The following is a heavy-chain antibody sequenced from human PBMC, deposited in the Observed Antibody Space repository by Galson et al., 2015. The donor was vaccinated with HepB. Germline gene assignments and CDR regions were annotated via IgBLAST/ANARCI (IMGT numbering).Heavy chain of an antibody. V-gene: IGHV1-18*04. CDR3: ARDGYSGSYAYWYFDL. CDR1: GYTFTSYG. D-gene: IGHD1-26*01. Sequence: SVKVSCKASGYTFTSYGISWVRQAPGQGLEWMGWISAYNGNTNYAQKLQGRVTMTTDTSTSTAYMELRSLRSDDTAVYYCARDGYSGSYAYWYFDLWGRGTLVTVSS. CDR2: ISAYNGNT. J-gene: IGHJ2*01.